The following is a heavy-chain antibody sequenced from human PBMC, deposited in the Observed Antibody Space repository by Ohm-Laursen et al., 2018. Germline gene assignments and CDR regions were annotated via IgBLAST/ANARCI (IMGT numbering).Heavy chain of an antibody. Sequence: SDTLSLTCTVSGGSVSSGSYYWSWIRQPPGKGLEWIGYIYYSGSTNYNPSLKSRVTISVDTSKNQFSLKLNSVTAADTAVYYCARYTAPKYYYGMDVWGQGTTVTVSS. J-gene: IGHJ6*02. CDR2: IYYSGST. V-gene: IGHV4-61*01. CDR3: ARYTAPKYYYGMDV. CDR1: GGSVSSGSYY. D-gene: IGHD1-1*01.